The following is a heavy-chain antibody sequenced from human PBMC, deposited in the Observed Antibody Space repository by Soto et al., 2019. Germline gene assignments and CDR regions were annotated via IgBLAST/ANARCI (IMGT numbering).Heavy chain of an antibody. CDR1: GYTFTSYY. Sequence: ASVKVSCKASGYTFTSYYMHWVRQAPGQGLEWMGIINPSGGSTSYAQKFQGRVTMTRDTSTSTVYMELSSLRSEDTAVYYCARDLLSTPDSINYYYCGMDVWGQGTTVTVSS. CDR3: ARDLLSTPDSINYYYCGMDV. V-gene: IGHV1-46*01. J-gene: IGHJ6*02. D-gene: IGHD3-3*02. CDR2: INPSGGST.